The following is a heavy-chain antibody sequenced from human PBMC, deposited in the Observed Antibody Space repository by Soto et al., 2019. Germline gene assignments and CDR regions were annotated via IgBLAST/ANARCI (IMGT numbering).Heavy chain of an antibody. Sequence: PSETLSLTCTVSGGSISSSSYYWGWIRQPPGKGLEWIGSIYYSGSTYYNPSLKSRVTISVDTSKNQFSLKLSSVTAADTAVYYCARRVGTGTTPYYSFDYWGQGTPVTVSS. CDR3: ARRVGTGTTPYYSFDY. J-gene: IGHJ4*02. V-gene: IGHV4-39*01. CDR2: IYYSGST. CDR1: GGSISSSSYY. D-gene: IGHD1-1*01.